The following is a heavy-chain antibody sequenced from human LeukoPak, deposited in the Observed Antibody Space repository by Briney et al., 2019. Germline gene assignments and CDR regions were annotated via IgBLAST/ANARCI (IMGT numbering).Heavy chain of an antibody. J-gene: IGHJ4*02. CDR1: GYTFTTYH. D-gene: IGHD3-3*01. V-gene: IGHV1-46*01. Sequence: ASVTVSCKASGYTFTTYHIHWVRQAPGQGLEWMGIINPRGGSTYYAQKFQGRVTMTRDTSTSTLYMGLSSLRSEDTAVYYCARSTDLFYFDYWGQGTLVTVSS. CDR2: INPRGGST. CDR3: ARSTDLFYFDY.